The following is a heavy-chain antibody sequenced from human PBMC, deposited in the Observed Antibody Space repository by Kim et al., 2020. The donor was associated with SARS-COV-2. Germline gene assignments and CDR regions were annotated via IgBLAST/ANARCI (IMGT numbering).Heavy chain of an antibody. J-gene: IGHJ4*02. V-gene: IGHV5-51*01. CDR1: GYSFTSYW. Sequence: GESLKISCKGSGYSFTSYWIGWVRQMPGKGLEWMGIIYPGDSDTRYSPSFQGQVTISADKSISTAYLQWSSLKASDTAMYYCARRGKAGNTFGYFNYWGQGTLVTVSS. CDR3: ARRGKAGNTFGYFNY. CDR2: IYPGDSDT. D-gene: IGHD1-7*01.